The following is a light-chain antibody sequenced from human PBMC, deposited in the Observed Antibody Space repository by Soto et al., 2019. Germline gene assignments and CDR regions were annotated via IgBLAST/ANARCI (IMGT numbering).Light chain of an antibody. V-gene: IGKV3-15*01. J-gene: IGKJ1*01. CDR1: QGVRNN. CDR3: QQYNNWPPWT. CDR2: DTS. Sequence: EIVMTQSPATLSVSPGDRATLSWRASQGVRNNLAWYQQKPGQAPRLLIYDTSTRATGIPARFSGSGSGTEFTLTITSLQSEDFAVYFCQQYNNWPPWTFGQGTKVEIK.